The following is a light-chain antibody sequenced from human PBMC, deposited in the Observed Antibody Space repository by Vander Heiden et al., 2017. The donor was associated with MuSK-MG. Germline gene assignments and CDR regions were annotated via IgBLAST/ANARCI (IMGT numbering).Light chain of an antibody. J-gene: IGKJ4*01. CDR1: QSISTY. CDR3: QQTYRTPVT. CDR2: DES. V-gene: IGKV1-39*01. Sequence: DIQMTQSPSSLSASVGDRVTITCRASQSISTYLNWYQQKPGKAPKLLIYDESNLQSGVPSRFSGSGSGTDFTLTISSLQPEDFATYSCQQTYRTPVTFGGGTEVEIK.